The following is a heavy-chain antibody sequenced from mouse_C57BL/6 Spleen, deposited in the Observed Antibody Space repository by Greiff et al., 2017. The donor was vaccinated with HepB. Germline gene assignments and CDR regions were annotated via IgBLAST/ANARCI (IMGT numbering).Heavy chain of an antibody. Sequence: EVMLVESGGGLVQPGGSLKLSCAASGFTFSDYYMYWVRQTPEKRLEWVAYISNGGGSTYYPDTVKGRFTISRDNAKNTLYLQMSRLKSEDTAMYYCARQGSSGYAMDYWGQGTSVTVSS. J-gene: IGHJ4*01. V-gene: IGHV5-12*01. CDR1: GFTFSDYY. CDR2: ISNGGGST. CDR3: ARQGSSGYAMDY. D-gene: IGHD3-2*02.